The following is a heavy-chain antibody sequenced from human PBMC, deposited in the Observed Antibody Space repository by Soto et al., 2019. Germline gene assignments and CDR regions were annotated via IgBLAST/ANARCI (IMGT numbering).Heavy chain of an antibody. CDR2: IKSEPHGGTT. CDR3: TTGITADQY. CDR1: GLLLSNAW. J-gene: IGHJ4*02. Sequence: EVQLVQSGGGLVKPGESLRLPSVGHGLLLSNAWMNWVRQAPGRGLEWVGRIKSEPHGGTTDHSAPVRGRFTISRDASENTLYLQMNSLKTEDTAVYYCTTGITADQYWGQGALVTVSS. D-gene: IGHD6-13*01. V-gene: IGHV3-15*07.